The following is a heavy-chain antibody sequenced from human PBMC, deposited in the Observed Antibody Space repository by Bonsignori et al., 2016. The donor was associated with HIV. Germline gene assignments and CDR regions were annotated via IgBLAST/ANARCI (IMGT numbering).Heavy chain of an antibody. CDR2: IYYSGST. CDR3: ARGDGESEQQGKYYYYYMDV. J-gene: IGHJ6*03. Sequence: WIRQPPGKGLEWIGSIYYSGSTYYNPSLKSRVTISVDTSKNQFSLKLSSVTAADTAVYYCARGDGESEQQGKYYYYYMDVWGKGTTVTVSS. D-gene: IGHD6-13*01. V-gene: IGHV4-39*07.